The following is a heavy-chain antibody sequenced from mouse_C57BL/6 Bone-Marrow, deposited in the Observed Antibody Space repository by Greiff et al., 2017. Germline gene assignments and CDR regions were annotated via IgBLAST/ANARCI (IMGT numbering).Heavy chain of an antibody. CDR3: ARNGLPYAMDY. D-gene: IGHD2-2*01. CDR2: INHDGSST. CDR1: GFTFSDYY. J-gene: IGHJ4*01. Sequence: EVMLEESEGGLVQPGSSMKLSCTASGFTFSDYYMAWVRQVPEKGLEWVANINHDGSSTYYLDSLKSRFIISRDNAKNILYLQMSSLKSEDTAAYYCARNGLPYAMDYWGQGTSVTVSS. V-gene: IGHV5-16*01.